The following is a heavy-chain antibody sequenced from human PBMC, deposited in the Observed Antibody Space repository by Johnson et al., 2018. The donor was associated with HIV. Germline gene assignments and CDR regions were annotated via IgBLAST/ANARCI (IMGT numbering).Heavy chain of an antibody. CDR1: GFTFSDYY. Sequence: QVQLVESGGGLVKPGGSLRLSCAASGFTFSDYYMSWIRQAPGKGLEWVSYISRSGSTIYYADSVKGRFTISRDNAKNSLFLQMSSLRAEDTAVYYCASRSYGYVRHAFDIWGQGTMVTVSS. V-gene: IGHV3-11*04. J-gene: IGHJ3*02. D-gene: IGHD5-18*01. CDR2: ISRSGSTI. CDR3: ASRSYGYVRHAFDI.